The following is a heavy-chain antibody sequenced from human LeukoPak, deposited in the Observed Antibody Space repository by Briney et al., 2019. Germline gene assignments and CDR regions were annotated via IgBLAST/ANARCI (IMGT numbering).Heavy chain of an antibody. D-gene: IGHD5-24*01. Sequence: PGGSLRLSCAASGITFRRHWMSWVRQAPGKGLEWVANIDEDGGEKNYVDSVKGRLTISRDNAKNSWYLQMNSLRTEDTAMYYCAPEPSDDVESWGQGILVTVSS. J-gene: IGHJ4*02. CDR3: APEPSDDVES. CDR1: GITFRRHW. CDR2: IDEDGGEK. V-gene: IGHV3-7*01.